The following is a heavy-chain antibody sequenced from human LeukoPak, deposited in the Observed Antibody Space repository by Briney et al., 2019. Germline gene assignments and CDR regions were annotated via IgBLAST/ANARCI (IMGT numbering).Heavy chain of an antibody. J-gene: IGHJ4*02. Sequence: GGSLRLSCAASGFTFSNYWMTWVRQAPGKGLEWVASIKQDGSEKYYVDSVKGPFTFSRDNAKNSLYLQMDSLRAEDTAVYYCARDKSAGADTGSSFYYWGQGALVTVSS. CDR3: ARDKSAGADTGSSFYY. D-gene: IGHD3-10*01. CDR2: IKQDGSEK. CDR1: GFTFSNYW. V-gene: IGHV3-7*03.